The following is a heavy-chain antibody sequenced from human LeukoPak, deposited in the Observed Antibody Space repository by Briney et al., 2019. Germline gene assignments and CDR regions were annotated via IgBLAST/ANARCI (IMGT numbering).Heavy chain of an antibody. J-gene: IGHJ6*03. Sequence: YLRLSPAASAFTCSNAWMSRDPQAPGHELKWLTYITSSDDRKYYAGSVKSRITISRDNAKNSLYRQMNSLRGEDTAVYYCVRESYYMDVWGKGTTVTISS. CDR1: AFTCSNAW. CDR2: ITSSDDRK. V-gene: IGHV3-11*04. CDR3: VRESYYMDV.